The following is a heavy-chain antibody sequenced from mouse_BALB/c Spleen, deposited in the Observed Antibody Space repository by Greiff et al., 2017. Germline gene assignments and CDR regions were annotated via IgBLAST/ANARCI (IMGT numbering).Heavy chain of an antibody. Sequence: VQLQQSGAELAIPGASVKLSCKASGYTFTSYWMQWVKQRPGQGLEWIGAIYPGDGDTRYTQKFKGKATLTADKSSSTAYMQLSSLASEDSAVYYCARSGFDYWGQGTTLTVSS. CDR2: IYPGDGDT. J-gene: IGHJ2*01. D-gene: IGHD3-1*01. CDR1: GYTFTSYW. CDR3: ARSGFDY. V-gene: IGHV1-87*01.